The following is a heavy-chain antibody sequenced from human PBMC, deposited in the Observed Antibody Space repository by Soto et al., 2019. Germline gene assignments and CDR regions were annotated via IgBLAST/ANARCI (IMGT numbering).Heavy chain of an antibody. CDR1: GGTFSSYT. D-gene: IGHD5-18*01. Sequence: GASVKVSCKASGGTFSSYTISWVRQAPGQGLEWMGRIIPILGIANYAQKFQGRVTITADKSTSTAYMELSSLRSEDTAVYYCASYKVDTAMVSYLDGMDVWGQGTTVTVSS. CDR3: ASYKVDTAMVSYLDGMDV. V-gene: IGHV1-69*02. J-gene: IGHJ6*02. CDR2: IIPILGIA.